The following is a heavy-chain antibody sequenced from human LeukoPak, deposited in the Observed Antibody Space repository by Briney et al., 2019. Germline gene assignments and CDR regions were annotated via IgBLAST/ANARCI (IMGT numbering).Heavy chain of an antibody. CDR1: GYTFTGYY. J-gene: IGHJ4*02. Sequence: ASVKVSCKASGYTFTGYYMHWVRQAPGQGLEWMGWINPNSGGTNYAQKFQGRVTMTRDTSISTAYMELSSLRFDDTAVYYCASGSSYDSSGRGFDYWGQGTLVTVSS. CDR3: ASGSSYDSSGRGFDY. CDR2: INPNSGGT. V-gene: IGHV1-2*02. D-gene: IGHD3-22*01.